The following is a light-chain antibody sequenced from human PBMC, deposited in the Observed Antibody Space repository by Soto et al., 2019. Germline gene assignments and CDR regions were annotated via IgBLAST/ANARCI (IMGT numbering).Light chain of an antibody. V-gene: IGLV2-8*01. CDR3: SSYAGSNNFV. CDR2: EVS. Sequence: QSVPTQPPSASGSPGQSVTISCTGTSSDIGAYIYVSWYQQHPGKAPKLMISEVSRRPSGVPGRFSGSKSGNTASLTVSGLQADDEAHYYCSSYAGSNNFVFGTGTKVTVL. CDR1: SSDIGAYIY. J-gene: IGLJ1*01.